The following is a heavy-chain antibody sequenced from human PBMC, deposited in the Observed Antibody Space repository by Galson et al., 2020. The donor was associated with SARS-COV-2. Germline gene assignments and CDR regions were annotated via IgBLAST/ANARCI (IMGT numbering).Heavy chain of an antibody. CDR3: ARQLLSSITIFGVVTQHAFDI. D-gene: IGHD3-3*01. CDR2: IYYSGST. CDR1: GGSISSSSYY. V-gene: IGHV4-39*01. Sequence: SETLSLTCTVSGGSISSSSYYWGWIRQPPGKGLEWIGNIYYSGSTYYNPSLKSRVTISVDTSKNQFSLKLSSVTAADTAVYYCARQLLSSITIFGVVTQHAFDIWGQGTMVTVSS. J-gene: IGHJ3*02.